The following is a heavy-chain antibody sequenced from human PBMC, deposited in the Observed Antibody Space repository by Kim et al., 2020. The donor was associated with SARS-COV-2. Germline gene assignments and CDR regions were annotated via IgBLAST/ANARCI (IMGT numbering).Heavy chain of an antibody. D-gene: IGHD3-22*01. Sequence: GESLKISCKCSGYRFTSYWIGWVRQMPGKGLEWMGIIYPGDSDTRYSPSFQGQVTISADKSISTAYLQWSSLKASDTAMYYCARGLGDGIWLSLLIDVWGQGTTVTVSS. J-gene: IGHJ6*02. CDR2: IYPGDSDT. CDR3: ARGLGDGIWLSLLIDV. V-gene: IGHV5-51*01. CDR1: GYRFTSYW.